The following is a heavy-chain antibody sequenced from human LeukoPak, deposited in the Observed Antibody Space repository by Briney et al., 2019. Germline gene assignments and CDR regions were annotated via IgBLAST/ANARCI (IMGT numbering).Heavy chain of an antibody. Sequence: SETLSLTCNVSGGSIGGHTFYWDWIRQPPGKGLEWIATIYYNGNTFYNPSLKSRVAISIDMSKSQFSLHLSSVTAADTAIYYCARLTALAGHRGAFDIWGPGTMVTVSP. CDR3: ARLTALAGHRGAFDI. V-gene: IGHV4-39*01. CDR2: IYYNGNT. J-gene: IGHJ3*02. D-gene: IGHD6-19*01. CDR1: GGSIGGHTFY.